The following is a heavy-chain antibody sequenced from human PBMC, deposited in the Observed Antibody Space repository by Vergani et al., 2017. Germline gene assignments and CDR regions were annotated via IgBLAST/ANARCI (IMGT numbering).Heavy chain of an antibody. CDR2: ISGSGGST. V-gene: IGHV3-23*04. CDR3: AKTWSVAGTGYFDY. J-gene: IGHJ4*02. Sequence: EVQLVESGGGVVRPGGSLRLSCAASGFSFDDYGMSWVRQAPGKGLEWVSGISGSGGSTYYADSVKGRFTISRDNSKNTLYLQMNSLRAEDTAVYYCAKTWSVAGTGYFDYWGQGTLVTVSS. D-gene: IGHD6-19*01. CDR1: GFSFDDYG.